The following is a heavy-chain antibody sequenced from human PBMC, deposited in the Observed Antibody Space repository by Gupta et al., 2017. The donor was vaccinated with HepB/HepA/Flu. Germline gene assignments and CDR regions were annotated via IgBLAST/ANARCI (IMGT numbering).Heavy chain of an antibody. J-gene: IGHJ6*03. D-gene: IGHD3-9*01. V-gene: IGHV3-11*04. CDR2: ISNSGTTI. CDR3: AREDRFDATGGYYYYMDV. CDR1: GFTFSDYY. Sequence: QVHLVESGGGLVKPGGSLRLSCPASGFTFSDYYMSWIRQAPGKGLEWVAYISNSGTTIYYAESVKGRVTISRDNAKNSLYWQMNSLRAEETAIYDCAREDRFDATGGYYYYMDVWGKGTTVTVSS.